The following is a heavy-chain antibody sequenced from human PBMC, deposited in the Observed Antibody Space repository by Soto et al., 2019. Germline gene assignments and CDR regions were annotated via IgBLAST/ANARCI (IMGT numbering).Heavy chain of an antibody. CDR3: ARDCRRMATITGMGY. CDR1: GYTFTSYA. CDR2: INAGNGDT. J-gene: IGHJ4*02. V-gene: IGHV1-3*01. D-gene: IGHD4-4*01. Sequence: ASVKVSCKASGYTFTSYAMHWVRQAPGQRLEWMGWINAGNGDTKYSQKFQGRVTITRDTSASTAYMELSSLRSEDTAVYYCARDCRRMATITGMGYWGQGTLVTVSS.